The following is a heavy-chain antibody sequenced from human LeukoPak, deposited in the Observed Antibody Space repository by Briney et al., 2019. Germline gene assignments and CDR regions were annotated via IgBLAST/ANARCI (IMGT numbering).Heavy chain of an antibody. CDR1: GLTFLSYR. J-gene: IGHJ3*01. CDR2: ISYDGSHK. Sequence: PGRSLRLSCSAFGLTFLSYRMDSVRPAPGKGLEWVAVISYDGSHKYYADSVKGRFTISRDNSKNALYLQINSLRAEDTAVYYCAKDLSGDMSDWGERTMVTVSS. CDR3: AKDLSGDMSD. V-gene: IGHV3-30*18. D-gene: IGHD3-10*01.